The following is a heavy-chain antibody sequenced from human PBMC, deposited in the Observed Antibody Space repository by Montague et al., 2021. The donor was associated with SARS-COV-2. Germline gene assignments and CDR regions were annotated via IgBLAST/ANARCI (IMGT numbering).Heavy chain of an antibody. V-gene: IGHV4-59*13. D-gene: IGHD1-1*01. Sequence: SETLSLTCTVSGGSTSSYYWSWIRQPPGKGLEWIGYIYYSGSTNNNPYYSGSTNNNPSLKSRVTMSVDTSKKQLSLKVSSVTAADTAVYYCAQGGTTGSTRAWLYPWGQGTLVTVSS. CDR1: GGSTSSYY. CDR2: IYYSGSTNNNPYYSGST. J-gene: IGHJ5*01. CDR3: AQGGTTGSTRAWLYP.